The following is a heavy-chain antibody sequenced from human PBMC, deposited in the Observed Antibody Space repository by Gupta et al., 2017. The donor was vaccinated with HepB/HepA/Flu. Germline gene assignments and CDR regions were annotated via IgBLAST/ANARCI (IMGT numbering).Heavy chain of an antibody. Sequence: QVKLLQSGAEVKKPGASVKVSCKASGYSFTTYEISWVRQAPGQGLEWIGWISTYNGNTKYAQKFQGRVTMTTDTSTSTDCMELTSLRSDDTAVYFCARGTTFNHWGQGTLVTVSS. D-gene: IGHD4-11*01. CDR2: ISTYNGNT. CDR3: ARGTTFNH. J-gene: IGHJ4*02. CDR1: GYSFTTYE. V-gene: IGHV1-18*01.